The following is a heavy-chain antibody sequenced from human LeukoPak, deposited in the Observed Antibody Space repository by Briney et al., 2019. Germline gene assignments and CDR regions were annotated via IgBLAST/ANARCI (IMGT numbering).Heavy chain of an antibody. CDR1: GFTFSTYG. CDR2: IWYDGSIK. J-gene: IGHJ3*02. V-gene: IGHV3-33*01. CDR3: ARAVGPFDI. D-gene: IGHD3-16*01. Sequence: GGSLRLSCAASGFTFSTYGMRWVRQAPGKGLEWVAVIWYDGSIKYYADSVKGRFTISRDNSKNTLYLQMNSLRAEDTAVYYCARAVGPFDIWGQGTIVIVSS.